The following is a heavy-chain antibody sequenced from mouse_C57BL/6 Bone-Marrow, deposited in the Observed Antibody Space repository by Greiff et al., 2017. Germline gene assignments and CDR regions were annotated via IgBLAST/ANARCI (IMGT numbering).Heavy chain of an antibody. V-gene: IGHV1-55*01. D-gene: IGHD2-2*01. Sequence: QVQLQQPGAELVKPGASVKMSCKASGYTFTSYWITWVKQRPGQGLEWIGDLYPGSGSTNYNEKFKSKATLTVDTSSSTAYMQLSSLTSEDSAVYYCARVSFYYGFTWFAYWGQETLVTVSA. CDR2: LYPGSGST. CDR1: GYTFTSYW. J-gene: IGHJ3*01. CDR3: ARVSFYYGFTWFAY.